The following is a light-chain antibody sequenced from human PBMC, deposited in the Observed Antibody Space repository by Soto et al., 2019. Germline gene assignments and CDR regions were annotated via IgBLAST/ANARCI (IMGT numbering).Light chain of an antibody. V-gene: IGLV1-44*01. CDR3: AAWDVSLVV. J-gene: IGLJ2*01. CDR2: SAN. CDR1: SSNIGTNT. Sequence: QSVLTQPPSASGTPGQRVTISCSGSSSNIGTNTVIWYQQLPGAAPKLLIYSANQRPSGVPDRFSGSKSGTSASLAISGLQSEDDADYYCAAWDVSLVVFGGGTKLTVL.